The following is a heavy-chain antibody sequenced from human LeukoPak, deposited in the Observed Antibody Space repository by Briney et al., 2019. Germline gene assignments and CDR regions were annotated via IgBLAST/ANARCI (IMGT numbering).Heavy chain of an antibody. V-gene: IGHV3-9*01. CDR1: GFTFDDYA. J-gene: IGHJ6*02. D-gene: IGHD3-22*01. CDR3: AKDRLVSGYQFAGYYYYGMDV. Sequence: QPGRSLRLSCAASGFTFDDYAMHWVRQAPGKGLEWVSGISWNSGSIGYADSVKGRFTISRDNAKNSLYLQMNSLRAEDTALYYCAKDRLVSGYQFAGYYYYGMDVWGQGTTVTVSS. CDR2: ISWNSGSI.